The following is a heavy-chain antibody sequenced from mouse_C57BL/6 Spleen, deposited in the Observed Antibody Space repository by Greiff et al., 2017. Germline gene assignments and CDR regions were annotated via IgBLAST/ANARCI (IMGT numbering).Heavy chain of an antibody. V-gene: IGHV1-64*01. CDR2: IHPNSGST. Sequence: VQLQQPGAELVKPGASVKLSCKASGYTFTSYWMHWVKQRPGQGLEWIGMIHPNSGSTNYNEKFKSKATLTVDKSSSTAYMQLSSLTSEDSAVYYCARNYYGSSLCSDYGGQGTTLTVSA. J-gene: IGHJ2*01. D-gene: IGHD1-1*01. CDR1: GYTFTSYW. CDR3: ARNYYGSSLCSDY.